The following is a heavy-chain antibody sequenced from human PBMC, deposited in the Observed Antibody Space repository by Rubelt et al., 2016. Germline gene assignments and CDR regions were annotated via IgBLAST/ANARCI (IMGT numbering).Heavy chain of an antibody. CDR3: AREVLEEWEPETAFDI. CDR1: GGSISSSSYY. D-gene: IGHD1-26*01. V-gene: IGHV4-39*07. Sequence: QLQLQESGPGLVKPSETLSLTCTVSGGSISSSSYYWGWIRQPPGKGLEWIGSIYYSGSTYYNPSLKCRVTISVDTSKNQFSLKLSSVTAADTAVYYCAREVLEEWEPETAFDIWGQGTMVTVSS. CDR2: IYYSGST. J-gene: IGHJ3*02.